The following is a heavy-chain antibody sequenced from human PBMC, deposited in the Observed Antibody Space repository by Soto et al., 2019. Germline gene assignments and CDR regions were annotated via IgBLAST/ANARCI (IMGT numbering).Heavy chain of an antibody. Sequence: GGSLRLSCAASGFTFSSYAMSWVRQAPGRGLEWVSAISGSGGSTYYADSVKGRFTISRDNSKNTLYLQMNSLRAEDTAVYYCAKDRGIVVVVAATFYFQHWGQGTLVTVSS. CDR2: ISGSGGST. D-gene: IGHD2-15*01. CDR3: AKDRGIVVVVAATFYFQH. CDR1: GFTFSSYA. V-gene: IGHV3-23*01. J-gene: IGHJ1*01.